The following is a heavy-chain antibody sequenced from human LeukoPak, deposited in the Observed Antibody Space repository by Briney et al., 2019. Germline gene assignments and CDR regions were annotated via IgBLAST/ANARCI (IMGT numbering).Heavy chain of an antibody. V-gene: IGHV3-23*01. CDR2: ISDSGGTT. J-gene: IGHJ4*02. CDR1: GFTFSNLA. D-gene: IGHD2-15*01. Sequence: GGSLRLSCVASGFTFSNLAMGWVRQAPGKGLEWVSVISDSGGTTYYADSVKGRFTISRDNSKNTLYLQMNSLRAEDTAVYYCAKYCSGSRCYSGIDYWGQGTLVTVSS. CDR3: AKYCSGSRCYSGIDY.